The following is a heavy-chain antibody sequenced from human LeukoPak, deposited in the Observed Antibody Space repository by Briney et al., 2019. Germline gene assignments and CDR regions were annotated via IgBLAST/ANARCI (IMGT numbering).Heavy chain of an antibody. V-gene: IGHV4-39*01. CDR1: GGSFSGYY. CDR3: ARSITMVRGVLNWFDP. J-gene: IGHJ5*02. Sequence: SETLSLTCAVYGGSFSGYYWGWIRQPPGKGLEWIGSIYYSGSTYYNPSLKSRVTISVDTSKNQFSLKLSSVTAADTAVYYCARSITMVRGVLNWFDPWGQGTLVTVSS. D-gene: IGHD3-10*01. CDR2: IYYSGST.